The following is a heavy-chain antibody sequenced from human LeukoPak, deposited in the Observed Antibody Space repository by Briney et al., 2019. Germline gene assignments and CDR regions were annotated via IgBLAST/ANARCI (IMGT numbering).Heavy chain of an antibody. CDR1: GFTFSSYA. J-gene: IGHJ4*02. V-gene: IGHV3-74*01. Sequence: GGSLRLACAASGFTFSSYAMHWVRHAPGKGLVWVSRVKSDGSSTSYADSVKGRFTISRDNTRNTLYLQMNSLRAEDTAVYYCARDGFPGPVTAYLDYWGQGTPVTVSS. CDR3: ARDGFPGPVTAYLDY. D-gene: IGHD2-21*02. CDR2: VKSDGSST.